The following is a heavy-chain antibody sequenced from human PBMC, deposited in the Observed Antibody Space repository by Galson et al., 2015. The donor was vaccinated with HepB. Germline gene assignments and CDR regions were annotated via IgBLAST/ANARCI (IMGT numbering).Heavy chain of an antibody. J-gene: IGHJ4*02. CDR3: ARGYYDSSPLDY. V-gene: IGHV3-33*01. CDR1: GFTFSNHG. Sequence: SLRLSCAASGFTFSNHGIHWVRQAPGKGLEWVAAIWYDGSNKYYADPVKGRFTISRDNSKNTLYLQMNSLRAEDTAVYYCARGYYDSSPLDYWGQGTLVTVSS. D-gene: IGHD3-22*01. CDR2: IWYDGSNK.